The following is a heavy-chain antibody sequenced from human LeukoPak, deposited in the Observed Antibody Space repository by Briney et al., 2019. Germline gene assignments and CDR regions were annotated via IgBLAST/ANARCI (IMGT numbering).Heavy chain of an antibody. CDR3: TTDIAVAGTGDAFDI. CDR2: IKSKTDVGTT. Sequence: PGGSLRLSCAASGFTFSNAWMSWVRQAPGKGLEWVGRIKSKTDVGTTDYAAPVKGRFTISRDDSKNTLYLQMNSLKTEDTAVYYCTTDIAVAGTGDAFDIWGQGTMVTVSS. J-gene: IGHJ3*02. V-gene: IGHV3-15*01. D-gene: IGHD6-19*01. CDR1: GFTFSNAW.